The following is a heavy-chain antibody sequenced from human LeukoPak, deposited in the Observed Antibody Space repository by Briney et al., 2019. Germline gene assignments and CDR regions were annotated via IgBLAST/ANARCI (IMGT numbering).Heavy chain of an antibody. CDR1: GFTFSSYG. J-gene: IGHJ3*02. D-gene: IGHD6-19*01. CDR2: IWYDGSNK. CDR3: AASKGLTDAFDI. Sequence: GGSLRLSCAASGFTFSSYGMHWVRQAPGKGLEWVAVIWYDGSNKYYADSVKGRFTISRDNSKNTLYLQMNNLRAEDTAVYYCAASKGLTDAFDIWGQGTMVTVSS. V-gene: IGHV3-33*01.